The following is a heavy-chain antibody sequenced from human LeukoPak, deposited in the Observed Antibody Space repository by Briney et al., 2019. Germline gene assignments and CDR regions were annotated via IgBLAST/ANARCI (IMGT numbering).Heavy chain of an antibody. J-gene: IGHJ4*02. CDR1: GGSFSGYY. CDR2: INHSGST. D-gene: IGHD3-10*01. V-gene: IGHV4-34*01. Sequence: SETLSLTCAVYGGSFSGYYWSWIRQPPGKGLEWIGEINHSGSTNYNPSLKSRVTISIDMSKSQFSLKLSSGIAAETAMYYCAGDRDGIFDYWGQGTLVTVSS. CDR3: AGDRDGIFDY.